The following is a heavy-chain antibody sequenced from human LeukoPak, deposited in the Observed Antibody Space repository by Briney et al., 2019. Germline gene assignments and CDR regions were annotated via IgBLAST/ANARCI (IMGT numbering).Heavy chain of an antibody. D-gene: IGHD2-15*01. V-gene: IGHV1-18*01. Sequence: ASVKVSCKASGYTFTSHGISWVRQAPGQGLEWMGWISAYNGNTNCAQKLQDRVTMTTDTSTSTAYMELRSLRSDDTAVYYCARVPSGSPFDYWGQGTPVTVSS. CDR2: ISAYNGNT. J-gene: IGHJ4*02. CDR3: ARVPSGSPFDY. CDR1: GYTFTSHG.